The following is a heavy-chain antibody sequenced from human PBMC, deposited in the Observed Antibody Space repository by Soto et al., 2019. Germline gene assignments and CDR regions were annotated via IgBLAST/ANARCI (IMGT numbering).Heavy chain of an antibody. V-gene: IGHV5-51*01. D-gene: IGHD2-2*01. CDR2: IYPGDSDT. Sequence: GESLKISCRASGFAFTNYWISWVRQMPGKGLEWMGIIYPGDSDTSYSPSFQGQVTISADKSINTAYLQWSSLKASDTAMYYCATHEGYCSTTTCYSFDFWGQGTLVTVSS. J-gene: IGHJ4*02. CDR1: GFAFTNYW. CDR3: ATHEGYCSTTTCYSFDF.